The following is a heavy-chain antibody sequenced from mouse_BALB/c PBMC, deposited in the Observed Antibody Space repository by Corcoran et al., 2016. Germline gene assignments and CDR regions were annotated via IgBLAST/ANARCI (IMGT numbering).Heavy chain of an antibody. CDR3: ATLLRPFDY. Sequence: DVQLRESGPGLVKPSQSLSLTCSVTGYSITSGYYWNWIRQFPENKLEWMGYISYDGSNNYNPSLKNRITITRDTSKNQFYLKLNSVTTEDTATYYCATLLRPFDYWGQGTTLTVSS. CDR1: GYSITSGYY. J-gene: IGHJ2*01. D-gene: IGHD1-2*01. V-gene: IGHV3-6*02. CDR2: ISYDGSN.